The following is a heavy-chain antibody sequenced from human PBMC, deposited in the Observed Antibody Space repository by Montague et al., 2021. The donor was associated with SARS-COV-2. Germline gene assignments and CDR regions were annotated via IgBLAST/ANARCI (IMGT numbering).Heavy chain of an antibody. V-gene: IGHV4-39*01. CDR2: IYYSGST. CDR1: GGSISSGSYY. J-gene: IGHJ4*02. CDR3: ARHGGHSYAHFAY. Sequence: ETLSLTCTVSGGSISSGSYYWGWIRQPPGKGLEWIGSIYYSGSTYYNASLKSRVTISVDTSKNQFSLKLTSVTAADTAVYYCARHGGHSYAHFAYWGQGTLVIVSS. D-gene: IGHD5-18*01.